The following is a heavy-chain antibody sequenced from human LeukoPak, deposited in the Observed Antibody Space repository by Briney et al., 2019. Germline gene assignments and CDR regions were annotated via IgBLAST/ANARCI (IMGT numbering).Heavy chain of an antibody. CDR3: AIGAAGKGVAS. Sequence: GASGRVCCKPAGGTVISYAISWGRQAARQGRGWMGRTIPILGIANYAQKFQGRVTITADKSTSTAYMELSSLRSEDTAVYYCAIGAAGKGVASWGPGTLVSVSS. V-gene: IGHV1-69*04. D-gene: IGHD6-13*01. CDR1: GGTVISYA. J-gene: IGHJ4*02. CDR2: TIPILGIA.